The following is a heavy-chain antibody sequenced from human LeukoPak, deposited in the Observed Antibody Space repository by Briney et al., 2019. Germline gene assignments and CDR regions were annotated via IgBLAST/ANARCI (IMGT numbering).Heavy chain of an antibody. CDR1: GFTFSSYG. Sequence: GRSLRLSCAASGFTFSSYGMHWVRQAPGKGLEWVAVISYDESNKYYADSVKGRFTISRDNSKNTLYLQMNSLRAEDTAVYYCATSDGSGSYYNGLPFDYWGQGTLVTVSS. CDR3: ATSDGSGSYYNGLPFDY. J-gene: IGHJ4*02. D-gene: IGHD3-10*01. V-gene: IGHV3-30*03. CDR2: ISYDESNK.